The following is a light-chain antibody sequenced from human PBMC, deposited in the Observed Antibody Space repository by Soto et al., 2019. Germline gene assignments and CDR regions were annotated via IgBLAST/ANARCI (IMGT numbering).Light chain of an antibody. CDR2: AAS. CDR3: QHYNSYSEA. Sequence: DIQMTQSPSTLSGSVGDRVTITCRASQTISSWLAWYQQKPGKAPRLLINAASNLQSGVPSRFSGSGSGTEFTLTISSLQPDDFATYYCQHYNSYSEAFGQGTKVDIK. CDR1: QTISSW. V-gene: IGKV1-5*01. J-gene: IGKJ1*01.